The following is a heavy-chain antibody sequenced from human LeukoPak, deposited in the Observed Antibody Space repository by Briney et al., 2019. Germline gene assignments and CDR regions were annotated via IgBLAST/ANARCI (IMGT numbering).Heavy chain of an antibody. CDR2: INHSGST. CDR1: GGSFSGYY. V-gene: IGHV4-34*01. Sequence: KPSETLSLTCAVYGGSFSGYYWSWIRQPPGKGLEWIGEINHSGSTNYNPSLKSRVTISVDTSKNQFSLKLSSVTAADTAVYYCAGQPWGYHSWFAPWGQGSLVTVSS. D-gene: IGHD5-12*01. J-gene: IGHJ5*02. CDR3: AGQPWGYHSWFAP.